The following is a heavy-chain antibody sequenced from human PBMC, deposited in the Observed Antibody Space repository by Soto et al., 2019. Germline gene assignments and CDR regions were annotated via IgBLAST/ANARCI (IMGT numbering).Heavy chain of an antibody. V-gene: IGHV5-51*01. D-gene: IGHD3-10*01. CDR1: GYSFTSYW. J-gene: IGHJ6*02. Sequence: PGESLKISCKGSGYSFTSYWIGWVRQMPGKGLEWMGIIYPGDSDTRYSPSFQGHVTISADKSISTAYLQWSSLKASDTAMYYCARQEVLWCWGLDYYCYVMDFWGRGTTVTVS. CDR2: IYPGDSDT. CDR3: ARQEVLWCWGLDYYCYVMDF.